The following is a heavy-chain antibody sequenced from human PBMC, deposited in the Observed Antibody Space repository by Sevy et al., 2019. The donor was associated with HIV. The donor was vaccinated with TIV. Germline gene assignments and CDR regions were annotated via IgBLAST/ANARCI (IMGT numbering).Heavy chain of an antibody. J-gene: IGHJ5*02. CDR3: ARHNYYGSGSYSGWFDP. Sequence: ASVKVSCKASGGTFSSYAISWVRQIPGQGLEWMGGIIPIFGTANYAQKFQGRVTITADKSTSIAYMELSSLRSEDTAVYYCARHNYYGSGSYSGWFDPWGQGTLVTVSS. D-gene: IGHD3-10*01. CDR2: IIPIFGTA. CDR1: GGTFSSYA. V-gene: IGHV1-69*06.